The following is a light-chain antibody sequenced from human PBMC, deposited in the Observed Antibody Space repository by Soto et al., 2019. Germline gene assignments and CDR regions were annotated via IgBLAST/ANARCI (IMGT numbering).Light chain of an antibody. CDR2: EVS. CDR1: SSDIGGYNF. Sequence: QSALTQPASVSGSPGQSITISCTGTSSDIGGYNFVSWYQQHPGKAPKLILFEVSNRPSGVSNRFAGSKSGNTASLTISGLQAEDEADYYCGSFTATATLYVFATGTKVTVL. V-gene: IGLV2-14*01. CDR3: GSFTATATLYV. J-gene: IGLJ1*01.